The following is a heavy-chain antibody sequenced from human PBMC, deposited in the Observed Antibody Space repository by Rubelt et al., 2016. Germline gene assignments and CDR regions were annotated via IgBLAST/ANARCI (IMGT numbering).Heavy chain of an antibody. Sequence: EVQLVQSGAEVKKPGESLRISCKGSGYSFTSYWISWVRQMPGKGLEWMGRIDPSDSYTNYSPAFQGHVTTSADKCISTAYLQWSSLKASDTAMYYCAIYDFWSGYYLDYWGQGTLVTVSS. D-gene: IGHD3-3*01. J-gene: IGHJ4*02. CDR2: IDPSDSYT. CDR3: AIYDFWSGYYLDY. V-gene: IGHV5-10-1*03. CDR1: GYSFTSYW.